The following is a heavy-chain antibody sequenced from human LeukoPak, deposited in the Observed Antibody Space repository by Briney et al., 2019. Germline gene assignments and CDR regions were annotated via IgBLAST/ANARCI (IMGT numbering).Heavy chain of an antibody. V-gene: IGHV4-59*01. Sequence: PSETLSLTCTVSGGSISSYYWSWIRQPPGKGLEWIGYIYYSGSTNYNPSLKSRVTISVDTSKNQFSLKLSSVTAADTAVYYCARGTYCSGGSCYSADYWGQGTLVTVSS. CDR2: IYYSGST. CDR1: GGSISSYY. D-gene: IGHD2-15*01. J-gene: IGHJ4*02. CDR3: ARGTYCSGGSCYSADY.